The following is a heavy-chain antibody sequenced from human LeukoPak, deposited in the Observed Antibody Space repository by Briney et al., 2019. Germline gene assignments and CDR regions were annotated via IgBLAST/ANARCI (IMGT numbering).Heavy chain of an antibody. CDR1: GFTFSSYW. Sequence: GGSLRLSCAASGFTFSSYWMSWVRQAPGKGLEWVANIKQGGSEKYYVDSVKGRFTISRDNAKNSLYLQMNSLRAEDTAVYHCASVYSPFAFDIWGQGTMVTVSS. CDR2: IKQGGSEK. J-gene: IGHJ3*02. D-gene: IGHD1-26*01. CDR3: ASVYSPFAFDI. V-gene: IGHV3-7*01.